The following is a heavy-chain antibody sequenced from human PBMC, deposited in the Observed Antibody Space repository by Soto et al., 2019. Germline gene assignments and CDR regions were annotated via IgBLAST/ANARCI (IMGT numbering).Heavy chain of an antibody. CDR2: IFWDDDK. J-gene: IGHJ3*02. CDR1: GFSLSTNAVA. V-gene: IGHV2-5*02. CDR3: THTDRTSCPDDGFHI. Sequence: SGPTLVNPTQTLTLTCTFSGFSLSTNAVAVGWIRQPPGKALEWLALIFWDDDKRYNPSLKDRVTLTKDTSKNQVVLTMTNVDPVDTATYYCTHTDRTSCPDDGFHIWGQGTMVTVSS.